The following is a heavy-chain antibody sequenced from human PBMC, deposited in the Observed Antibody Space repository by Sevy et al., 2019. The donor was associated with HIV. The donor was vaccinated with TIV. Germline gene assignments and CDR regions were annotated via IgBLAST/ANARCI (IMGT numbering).Heavy chain of an antibody. CDR2: IIPIFGTA. J-gene: IGHJ6*02. V-gene: IGHV1-69*13. CDR1: GRTFSSYA. Sequence: ASVKVSCKASGRTFSSYAISWVRQAPGQGLEWMGGIIPIFGTANYAQKFQGRVTITADESTSTAYMELSSLRSEDTAVYYCARARRGYYYYGMDVWGQGTTVTVSS. CDR3: ARARRGYYYYGMDV. D-gene: IGHD4-17*01.